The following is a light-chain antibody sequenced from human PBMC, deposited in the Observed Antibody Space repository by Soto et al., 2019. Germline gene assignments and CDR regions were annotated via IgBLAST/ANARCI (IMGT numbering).Light chain of an antibody. J-gene: IGLJ1*01. Sequence: QSALTQPASVSGSPGQSITISCTGTSSDVGGYKYVSWYQQHPGKAPKLMIYEVSNRPSGVSNRFSGSKSGSTASLTISGLQAEDEADYYCSSYTSSSPCVFGTGTKVTV. CDR1: SSDVGGYKY. CDR3: SSYTSSSPCV. V-gene: IGLV2-14*01. CDR2: EVS.